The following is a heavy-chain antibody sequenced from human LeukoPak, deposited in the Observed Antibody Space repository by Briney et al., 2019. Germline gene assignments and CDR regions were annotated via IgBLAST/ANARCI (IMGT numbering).Heavy chain of an antibody. V-gene: IGHV3-7*04. D-gene: IGHD3-16*01. CDR1: GFTFSDYW. Sequence: GGSLRLSCAASGFTFSDYWMCWVRQAPGKGLEWVATIKQDGSDKYYVDSVKGRFIISRDNAKNSLYLQMNSLSAEDTAVYYCARVTAYRALDYWGQGTLLTVSS. CDR3: ARVTAYRALDY. J-gene: IGHJ4*02. CDR2: IKQDGSDK.